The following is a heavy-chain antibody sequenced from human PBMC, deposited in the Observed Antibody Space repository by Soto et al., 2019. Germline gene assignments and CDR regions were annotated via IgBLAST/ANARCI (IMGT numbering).Heavy chain of an antibody. CDR2: IYHSGST. CDR3: ARAVYYYDSSGFLYYFDY. Sequence: PSETLSLTCAVSGYSISSGYYWGWIRQPPGKGLEWIGSIYHSGSTYSNPSLKSRVTISVDTSKNQFSLKLSSVTAADTDVYYYARAVYYYDSSGFLYYFDYWGQGTLVTVSS. V-gene: IGHV4-38-2*01. J-gene: IGHJ4*02. CDR1: GYSISSGYY. D-gene: IGHD3-22*01.